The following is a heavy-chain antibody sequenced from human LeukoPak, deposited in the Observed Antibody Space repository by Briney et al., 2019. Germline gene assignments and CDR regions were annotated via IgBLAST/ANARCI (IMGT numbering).Heavy chain of an antibody. CDR3: ARQAKTVVQYIDFDF. J-gene: IGHJ4*02. D-gene: IGHD2-21*01. Sequence: SETLSLTCTVSAGSISSTSSYWGWIRQPPGKGLEWNGAVYYSGSTYYNPSLKSRVTISVDTSKNQFSLDLKSVTATDTAVYYCARQAKTVVQYIDFDFWGQGTLVTVSS. V-gene: IGHV4-39*01. CDR1: AGSISSTSSY. CDR2: VYYSGST.